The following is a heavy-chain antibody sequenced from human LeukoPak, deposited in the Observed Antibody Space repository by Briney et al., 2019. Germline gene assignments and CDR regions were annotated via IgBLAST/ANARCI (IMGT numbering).Heavy chain of an antibody. V-gene: IGHV3-74*01. J-gene: IGHJ3*02. D-gene: IGHD6-19*01. CDR2: INSDGSRT. CDR3: ARPETQYSSGLDGFDI. Sequence: PGGSLRLSCAASGFTFSNTYMSWVRQAPGKGLVWVSRINSDGSRTTYADSVKGRFTISRDNAKNTLYLQMNSLRTEDTAVYYCARPETQYSSGLDGFDIWGQGTMVTVSS. CDR1: GFTFSNTY.